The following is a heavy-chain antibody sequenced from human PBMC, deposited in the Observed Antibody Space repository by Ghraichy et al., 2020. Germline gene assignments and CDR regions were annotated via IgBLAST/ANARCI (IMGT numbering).Heavy chain of an antibody. D-gene: IGHD3-10*01. CDR3: ARGRITMVRGVIMRLLDY. Sequence: LNISCAASGFTFSSYWMHWVRQAPGKGLVWVSRINSDGSSTSYADSVKGRFTISRDNAKNTLYLQMNSLRAEDTAVYYCARGRITMVRGVIMRLLDYWGQGTLVTVSS. CDR1: GFTFSSYW. CDR2: INSDGSST. V-gene: IGHV3-74*01. J-gene: IGHJ4*02.